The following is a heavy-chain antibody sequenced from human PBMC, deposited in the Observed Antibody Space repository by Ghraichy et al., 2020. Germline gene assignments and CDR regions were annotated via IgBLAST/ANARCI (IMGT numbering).Heavy chain of an antibody. CDR1: GFIFSSYV. CDR2: ISGSGGGT. J-gene: IGHJ3*02. Sequence: GGSLRLSCAASGFIFSSYVMSWVRQAPGKGLEWVSSISGSGGGTFYADSVKGRFTISRDNSKNTVYLQMNSLRVEDTAVYYCPKSRSLSHYDSGTYPPLGDAFDMWGQGTMVSVSS. V-gene: IGHV3-23*01. D-gene: IGHD3-10*01. CDR3: PKSRSLSHYDSGTYPPLGDAFDM.